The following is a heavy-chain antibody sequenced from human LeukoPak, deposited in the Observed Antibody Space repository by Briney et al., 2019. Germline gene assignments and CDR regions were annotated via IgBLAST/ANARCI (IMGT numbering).Heavy chain of an antibody. CDR2: IIPIFGTA. CDR3: TSAEGYCSGGSCSRGAFDI. V-gene: IGHV1-69*06. Sequence: APVKVSCKASGGTFSSYAISWVRQAPGQGLEWMGGIIPIFGTANYAQKFQGRVTITADKSTSTAYMELSSLRSEDTAVYYCTSAEGYCSGGSCSRGAFDIWGQGTMVTVSS. J-gene: IGHJ3*02. D-gene: IGHD2-15*01. CDR1: GGTFSSYA.